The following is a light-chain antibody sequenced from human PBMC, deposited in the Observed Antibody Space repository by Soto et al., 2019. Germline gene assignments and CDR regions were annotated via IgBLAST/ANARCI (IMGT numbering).Light chain of an antibody. J-gene: IGKJ1*01. CDR2: AAS. Sequence: DIQLTQSPSFLSASVGDRVTITCRASQAISSYLAWFQQRPGKAPKVLIYAASTLQSGVPSRFSCSASWTEFTLTISSLQPEDFATYFCQQLNSYPWTFGQGTKVEIK. CDR3: QQLNSYPWT. V-gene: IGKV1-9*01. CDR1: QAISSY.